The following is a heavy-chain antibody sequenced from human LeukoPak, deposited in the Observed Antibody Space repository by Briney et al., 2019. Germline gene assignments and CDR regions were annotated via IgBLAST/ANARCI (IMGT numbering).Heavy chain of an antibody. Sequence: SETLSLTCTVSGGSISSYYWSWIRQRPGKGLEWIGYIYYSGSTNYNPSLKSRVTISVDTSKNQFSLKLSSVTAADTAVYYCARGPTVVAATDYWGQGTLVTVSS. V-gene: IGHV4-59*01. D-gene: IGHD2-15*01. CDR3: ARGPTVVAATDY. J-gene: IGHJ4*02. CDR2: IYYSGST. CDR1: GGSISSYY.